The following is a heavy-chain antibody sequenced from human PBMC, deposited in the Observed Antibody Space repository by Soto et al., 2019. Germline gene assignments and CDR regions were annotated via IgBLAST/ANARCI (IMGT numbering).Heavy chain of an antibody. Sequence: PSETLSLTCTVSGGSISSGGYYWSWIRQHPGKGLEWIGYIYYSGSTYYNPSLKSRVTISVDTSKNQFSLKLSSVTAADTAVYYCARAPIAVAGDGFDYWGQGTLVTVS. CDR1: GGSISSGGYY. CDR3: ARAPIAVAGDGFDY. J-gene: IGHJ4*02. CDR2: IYYSGST. V-gene: IGHV4-31*03. D-gene: IGHD6-19*01.